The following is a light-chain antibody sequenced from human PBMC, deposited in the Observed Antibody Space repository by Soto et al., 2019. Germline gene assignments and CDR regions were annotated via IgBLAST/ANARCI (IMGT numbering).Light chain of an antibody. CDR1: QTISTN. CDR2: SAS. Sequence: EVVMTQSPVTLSVSPGESAALSCRASQTISTNLAWYQLKPGQAPRLLIYSASSRATGLPARFSGSGSGTEFTLTISSLESEDLGVYYCQQYNKWPNTFGQGTRLEMK. CDR3: QQYNKWPNT. V-gene: IGKV3-15*01. J-gene: IGKJ2*01.